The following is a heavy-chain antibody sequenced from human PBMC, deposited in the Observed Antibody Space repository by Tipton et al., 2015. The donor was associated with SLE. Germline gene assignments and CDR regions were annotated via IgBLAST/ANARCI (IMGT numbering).Heavy chain of an antibody. CDR3: ARDLAARGGHYFDY. CDR1: GGSISSYY. CDR2: IYYSGST. J-gene: IGHJ4*02. Sequence: LRLSCTVSGGSISSYYWSWIRQPPGKGLEWIGYIYYSGSTNYNPSLKSRVTISVDTSKNQSSLKLSSVTAADTAVYYCARDLAARGGHYFDYWGQGTLVTVSS. D-gene: IGHD6-6*01. V-gene: IGHV4-59*01.